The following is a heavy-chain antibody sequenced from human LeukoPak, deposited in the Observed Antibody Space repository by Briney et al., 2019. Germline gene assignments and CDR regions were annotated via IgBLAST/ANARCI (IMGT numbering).Heavy chain of an antibody. CDR3: ASERWSHFDY. V-gene: IGHV3-30*03. J-gene: IGHJ4*02. Sequence: GGSLRLSCAASGFTFSSYGMHWVRQAPGKGLEWVAVMSYDGSNKYYADSVKGRFTISRDNSKNTLYLQMNSLRAEDTAVYYCASERWSHFDYWGQGTLVTVSS. CDR2: MSYDGSNK. CDR1: GFTFSSYG. D-gene: IGHD4-23*01.